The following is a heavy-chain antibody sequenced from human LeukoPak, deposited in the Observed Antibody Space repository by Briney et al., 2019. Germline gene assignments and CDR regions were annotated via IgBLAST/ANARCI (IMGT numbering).Heavy chain of an antibody. Sequence: GGSLRLSCAASGFTFSSYEMNWVHQAPGKGLEWVSYISSSGSIIYYADSVKGRFIISRDSAKNSLYLQMNSLRAEDTAVYYCTRDRYYYDSSGHPYYFDYWGQGTLVTVSS. CDR2: ISSSGSII. CDR3: TRDRYYYDSSGHPYYFDY. D-gene: IGHD3-22*01. J-gene: IGHJ4*02. V-gene: IGHV3-48*03. CDR1: GFTFSSYE.